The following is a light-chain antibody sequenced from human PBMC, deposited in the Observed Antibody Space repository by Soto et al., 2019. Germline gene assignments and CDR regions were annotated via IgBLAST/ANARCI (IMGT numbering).Light chain of an antibody. Sequence: LVLTQSPATLSVSPGETATLSCRASENINTYLAWYQQKPGQAPKLLIYDASNRATGIPARFSASGSGTDFTLSISSLEPEDFAVYYCQHRYNWPLTFGGGTKVDIK. V-gene: IGKV3-11*01. CDR2: DAS. CDR1: ENINTY. CDR3: QHRYNWPLT. J-gene: IGKJ4*01.